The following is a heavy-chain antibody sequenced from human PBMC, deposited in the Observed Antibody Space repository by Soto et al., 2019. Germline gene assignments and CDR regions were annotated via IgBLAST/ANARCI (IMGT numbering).Heavy chain of an antibody. CDR1: GYGFINYW. J-gene: IGHJ4*02. V-gene: IGHV5-51*01. CDR3: ARRDDISGYYTDY. CDR2: IYPGDSDT. Sequence: PGESLKISCKASGYGFINYWIGWARQMPGKGLEWMGIIYPGDSDTRYSPSFQGQVTISVDKSTSTAYLQWTNLKASDTAMYYCARRDDISGYYTDYWGQGTLVTVSS. D-gene: IGHD3-22*01.